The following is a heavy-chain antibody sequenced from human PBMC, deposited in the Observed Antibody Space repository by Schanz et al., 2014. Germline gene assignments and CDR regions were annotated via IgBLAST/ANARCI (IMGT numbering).Heavy chain of an antibody. J-gene: IGHJ4*02. CDR3: ARVLGGDEGLDQ. CDR2: ISGRGDST. Sequence: EVQLVESGGGLVKPGGSLSLSCAASGFSFSDSSMSWVRQAPGKGLEWVSLISGRGDSTHYADSVKGRFTISRDNSRKTLSLQMNSLRAEDTALYYCARVLGGDEGLDQWGQGTLVTVSS. D-gene: IGHD4-17*01. CDR1: GFSFSDSS. V-gene: IGHV3-23*04.